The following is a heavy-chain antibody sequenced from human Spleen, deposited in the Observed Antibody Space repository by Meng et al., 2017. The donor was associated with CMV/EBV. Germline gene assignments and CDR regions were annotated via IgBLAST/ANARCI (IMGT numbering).Heavy chain of an antibody. J-gene: IGHJ4*02. Sequence: AAAGFTFSSDSRNWVRQAPGKGLEWVSSISSSSSYIYYADSVKGRFTISRDNAKNSLYLQMNSLRAEDTAVYYCARNSYSSSWYLAYWGQGTLVTVSS. D-gene: IGHD6-13*01. CDR2: ISSSSSYI. CDR1: GFTFSSDS. CDR3: ARNSYSSSWYLAY. V-gene: IGHV3-21*01.